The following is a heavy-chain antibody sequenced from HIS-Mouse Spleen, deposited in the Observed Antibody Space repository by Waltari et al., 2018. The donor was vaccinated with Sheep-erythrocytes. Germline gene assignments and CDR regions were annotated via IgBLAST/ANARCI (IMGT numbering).Heavy chain of an antibody. V-gene: IGHV1-2*02. CDR3: ARGYCSSTSCYGYFQH. CDR2: INPNSGGT. J-gene: IGHJ1*01. D-gene: IGHD2-2*01. CDR1: GYPFTGSY. Sequence: QVQLVQSGAEVKKPGASVKVSCKASGYPFTGSYMPWVRQAPGQGLEWMGWINPNSGGTNYAQKFQGRVTMTRDTSISTAYMELSRLRSDDTAVYYCARGYCSSTSCYGYFQHWGQGTLVTVSS.